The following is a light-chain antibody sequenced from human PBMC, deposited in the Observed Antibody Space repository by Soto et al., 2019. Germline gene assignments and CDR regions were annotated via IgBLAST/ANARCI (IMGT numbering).Light chain of an antibody. CDR3: QQRSNWPPRYT. J-gene: IGKJ2*01. CDR1: QSVSSY. CDR2: DAS. V-gene: IGKV3-11*01. Sequence: EIVLTQSPATLSLSPGERATLSCRASQSVSSYLAWYQQKPGQAPRLLIYDASNRATGIPARFSGSGSGTDFNLPISSLEPEDFAVYYCQQRSNWPPRYTFGQGTKLEIK.